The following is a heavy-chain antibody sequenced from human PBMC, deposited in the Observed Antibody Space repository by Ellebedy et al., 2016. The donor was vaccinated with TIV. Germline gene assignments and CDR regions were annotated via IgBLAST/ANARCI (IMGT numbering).Heavy chain of an antibody. CDR1: GFTVSSNY. CDR3: ARVGDDYGDYYFDY. Sequence: GGSLRLSXAASGFTVSSNYMSWVRQAPGKGLEWVSVIYSGGSTYYADSVKGRFTISRDNSKNTPYLQMNSLRAEDTAVYYCARVGDDYGDYYFDYWGQGTLVTVSS. D-gene: IGHD4-17*01. V-gene: IGHV3-53*01. CDR2: IYSGGST. J-gene: IGHJ4*02.